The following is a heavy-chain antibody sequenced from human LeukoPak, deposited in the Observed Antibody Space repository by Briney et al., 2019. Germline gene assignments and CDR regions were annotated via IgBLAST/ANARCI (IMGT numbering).Heavy chain of an antibody. V-gene: IGHV3-11*05. CDR1: GFTFSDYY. Sequence: GGSLRLPCAASGFTFSDYYMSWIRQAPGKGLEWVSYISSSSSYTNYADSVKGRFTISRDNAKNSLYLQMNSLRAEDTAVYYCAREGYYDSSGYIDWGQGTLVTVSS. D-gene: IGHD3-22*01. CDR2: ISSSSSYT. J-gene: IGHJ4*02. CDR3: AREGYYDSSGYID.